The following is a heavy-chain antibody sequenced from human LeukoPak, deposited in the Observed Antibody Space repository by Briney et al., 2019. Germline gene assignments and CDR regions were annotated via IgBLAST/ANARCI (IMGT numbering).Heavy chain of an antibody. CDR2: TNPNSGGT. CDR1: GCTFTGYY. V-gene: IGHV1-2*06. CDR3: AREGRRGATLTHDY. D-gene: IGHD1-26*01. Sequence: ASVKVSCKASGCTFTGYYMHWVRQAPGQGLEWMGRTNPNSGGTNYAQKFQGRLTMTRDTSISTAYKELSRLRSDDTAVYYCAREGRRGATLTHDYWGQGTLVTVSS. J-gene: IGHJ4*02.